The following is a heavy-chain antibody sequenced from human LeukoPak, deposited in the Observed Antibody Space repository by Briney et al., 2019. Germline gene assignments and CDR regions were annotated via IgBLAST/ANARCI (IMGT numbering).Heavy chain of an antibody. CDR1: GFTFNSFA. Sequence: GGPLRLSCAASGFTFNSFAMNWVRQAPGKGLEWVSSISGSDGSSHYADFVKGRFTISRDNSKNTLHLQMNSLRAEDTAAYYCAKSLGVGGYTRYKGFDQWGQGTLVTVSS. D-gene: IGHD3-16*02. V-gene: IGHV3-23*01. J-gene: IGHJ4*02. CDR3: AKSLGVGGYTRYKGFDQ. CDR2: ISGSDGSS.